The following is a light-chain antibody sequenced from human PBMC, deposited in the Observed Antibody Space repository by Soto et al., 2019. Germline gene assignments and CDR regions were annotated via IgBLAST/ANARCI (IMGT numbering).Light chain of an antibody. CDR1: SSDVGAYNF. CDR3: SSYTTSSTPLYV. Sequence: QSALTQPASVSGSPGQSITISCTGTSSDVGAYNFVSWYQQHPDTAPKLMIYEVSNRPSGVSNRFSGSKSGNTASLTISGLQAEDEADYYCSSYTTSSTPLYVFGTGTQLTVL. V-gene: IGLV2-14*01. J-gene: IGLJ1*01. CDR2: EVS.